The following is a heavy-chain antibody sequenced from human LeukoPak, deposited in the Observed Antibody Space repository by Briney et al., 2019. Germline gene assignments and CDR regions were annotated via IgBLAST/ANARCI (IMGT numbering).Heavy chain of an antibody. CDR3: AKAVWFGGSFRGDFDY. CDR1: GFTFSSYA. V-gene: IGHV3-23*01. Sequence: GGSLRLSCAASGFTFSSYAMSWVRQAPGKGLEWVSAISGSGGSTYYADSVKGRFTISRDNSKNTLYLQMNSLRAEDTAVYYCAKAVWFGGSFRGDFDYWGQGTLVTVSS. J-gene: IGHJ4*02. CDR2: ISGSGGST. D-gene: IGHD3-10*01.